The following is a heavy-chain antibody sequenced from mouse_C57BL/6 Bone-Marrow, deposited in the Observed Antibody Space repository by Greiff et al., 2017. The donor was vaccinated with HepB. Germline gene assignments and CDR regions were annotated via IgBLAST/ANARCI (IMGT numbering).Heavy chain of an antibody. D-gene: IGHD1-1*01. CDR1: GFTFSDYY. CDR3: ARHYYGSSYDDWYFDV. V-gene: IGHV5-12*01. CDR2: ISNGGGST. J-gene: IGHJ1*03. Sequence: EVKLQESGGGLVQPGGSLKLSCAASGFTFSDYYMYWVRQTPEKRLEWVAYISNGGGSTYYPDTVKGRFTISRDNAKNTLYLQMSRLKSEDTAMYYCARHYYGSSYDDWYFDVWGTGTTVTVSS.